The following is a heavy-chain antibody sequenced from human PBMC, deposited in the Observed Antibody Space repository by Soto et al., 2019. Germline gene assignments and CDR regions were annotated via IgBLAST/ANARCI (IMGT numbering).Heavy chain of an antibody. J-gene: IGHJ6*02. CDR1: GGSISSSSYY. V-gene: IGHV4-39*01. CDR2: IYYSGST. Sequence: QLQLQESGPGLVKPSETLALTCTVSGGSISSSSYYWGGIRQPPWKALGRIGSIYYSGSTYYNPSLKSRVTIAVATSTTQFSLKLSSVTAADTAVYYCAQYSSGWYSLNDRYYYYGMDVWGQGTTVTVSS. D-gene: IGHD6-19*01. CDR3: AQYSSGWYSLNDRYYYYGMDV.